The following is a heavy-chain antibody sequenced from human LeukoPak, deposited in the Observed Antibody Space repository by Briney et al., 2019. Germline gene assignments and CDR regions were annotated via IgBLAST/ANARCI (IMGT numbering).Heavy chain of an antibody. Sequence: GGSLRLSCAASGFTFSNYAMTWVRQAPGEGLEWISSLSGNGGSTYYADSVKGRFTISRDNSKNTLYLQMNSLRAEDTAIYYCASRNYYDSGSYGIDYWRQGTLVTVSS. CDR1: GFTFSNYA. CDR3: ASRNYYDSGSYGIDY. CDR2: LSGNGGST. D-gene: IGHD3-22*01. J-gene: IGHJ4*02. V-gene: IGHV3-23*01.